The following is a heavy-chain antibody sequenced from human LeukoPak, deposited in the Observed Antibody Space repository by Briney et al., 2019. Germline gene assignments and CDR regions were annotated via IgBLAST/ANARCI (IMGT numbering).Heavy chain of an antibody. CDR2: IYSGGST. J-gene: IGHJ4*02. Sequence: PGGSLRLSCAASGFTVSDNYMTWVRQAPGKGLEWVSLIYSGGSTYYADSVKGRFTISRDNSKNTLYLQMNSLGAEDTAVYYCARDMYYFDYWGQGTLVTVSS. CDR3: ARDMYYFDY. V-gene: IGHV3-66*01. CDR1: GFTVSDNY. D-gene: IGHD3-10*02.